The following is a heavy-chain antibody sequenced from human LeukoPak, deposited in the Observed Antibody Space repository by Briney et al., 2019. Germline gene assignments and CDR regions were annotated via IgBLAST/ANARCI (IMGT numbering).Heavy chain of an antibody. Sequence: GGSLRLSCAASGFTFSSYGMHWVRQAPGKGLEWVAVIWYDGSNKYYADSVKGRFTISRDNSKNTLYLQMNSLRAEDTAVYYCATDIVVVVAATDYWGQGTLVTVSS. CDR3: ATDIVVVVAATDY. J-gene: IGHJ4*02. CDR2: IWYDGSNK. CDR1: GFTFSSYG. D-gene: IGHD2-15*01. V-gene: IGHV3-30*02.